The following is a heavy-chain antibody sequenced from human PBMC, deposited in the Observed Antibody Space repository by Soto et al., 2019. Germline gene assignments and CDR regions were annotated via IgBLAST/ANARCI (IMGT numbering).Heavy chain of an antibody. V-gene: IGHV3-30-3*01. CDR2: ISYDGSNK. CDR1: GFTFSSYA. Sequence: PGGSLRLSCVASGFTFSSYAMHWVRQAPGKGLEWVAVISYDGSNKYYADSVRGRFTISRDNSKNTLYLQMNSLRAEDTAVYYCARESEVGPATDYYFDYWGQGTLVTVSS. J-gene: IGHJ4*02. D-gene: IGHD2-2*01. CDR3: ARESEVGPATDYYFDY.